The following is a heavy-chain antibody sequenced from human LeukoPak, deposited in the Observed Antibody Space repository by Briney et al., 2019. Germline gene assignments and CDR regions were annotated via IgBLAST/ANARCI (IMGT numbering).Heavy chain of an antibody. D-gene: IGHD6-19*01. CDR3: ARGSGIAVAGQGAFDI. J-gene: IGHJ3*02. CDR1: GGSISSYY. Sequence: SETLSLTCTVSGGSISSYYWSWIRQPPGKGLEWIGYIYYSGSTNYNPSLKSRVTISVDTSKNQFSLKLSSVTAADTAVYYCARGSGIAVAGQGAFDIWGQGTMVTVSS. CDR2: IYYSGST. V-gene: IGHV4-59*01.